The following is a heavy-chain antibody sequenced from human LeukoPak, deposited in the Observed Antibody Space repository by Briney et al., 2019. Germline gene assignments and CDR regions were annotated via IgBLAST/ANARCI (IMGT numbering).Heavy chain of an antibody. CDR3: ARDRVGCSSTSCYYHYYYMDV. CDR2: INYSGST. D-gene: IGHD2-2*01. V-gene: IGHV4-39*07. Sequence: SETLSLTCTVSGGSISSSSYYWGWIRQPPGKGLEWIGSINYSGSTYYNPSLKSRVTISVDTSKNQFSLKLSSVTAADTAVYYCARDRVGCSSTSCYYHYYYMDVWGKGTTVTVSS. J-gene: IGHJ6*03. CDR1: GGSISSSSYY.